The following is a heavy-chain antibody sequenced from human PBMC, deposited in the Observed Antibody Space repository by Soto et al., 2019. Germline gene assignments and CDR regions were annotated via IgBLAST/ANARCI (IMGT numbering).Heavy chain of an antibody. CDR2: INPNSGGT. CDR1: GYTFTGNY. D-gene: IGHD3-10*01. V-gene: IGHV1-2*04. Sequence: GASVKVSCKASGYTFTGNYMHWVRQAPGQGLEWMGWINPNSGGTNYAQKFQGWVTMTRDTSISTAYMELSRLRSDDTAVYYCARERFGELLYGKEVHFDYWGQGTLVTVSS. CDR3: ARERFGELLYGKEVHFDY. J-gene: IGHJ4*02.